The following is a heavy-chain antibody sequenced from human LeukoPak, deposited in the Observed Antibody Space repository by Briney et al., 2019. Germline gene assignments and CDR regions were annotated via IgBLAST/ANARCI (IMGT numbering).Heavy chain of an antibody. CDR1: GGSVSSGSYY. J-gene: IGHJ5*02. CDR3: ARERELLGRTGGFEP. V-gene: IGHV4-61*01. D-gene: IGHD1-26*01. Sequence: SETLSLTCTVSGGSVSSGSYYWSWIRQPPGKGLEWIGYIYYSVSTNYNPSLKSRVTISVDTSKNQFSLKLSSVAAADTAVYYCARERELLGRTGGFEPWGQGTLVTVS. CDR2: IYYSVST.